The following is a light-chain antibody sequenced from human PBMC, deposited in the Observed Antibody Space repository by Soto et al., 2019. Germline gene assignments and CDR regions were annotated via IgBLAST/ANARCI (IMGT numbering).Light chain of an antibody. J-gene: IGKJ5*01. CDR1: QSVSSSY. CDR2: GAS. V-gene: IGKV3-20*01. CDR3: QQYGRPPRAT. Sequence: NVLTQSPGTLSLSPGQRATLSCRASQSVSSSYLAWYQQKPGQAPRLLIYGASSRATGIPDRFSGGGSGTDFTLSISKVEPEDFAVYYCQQYGRPPRATFGQGTRLEIK.